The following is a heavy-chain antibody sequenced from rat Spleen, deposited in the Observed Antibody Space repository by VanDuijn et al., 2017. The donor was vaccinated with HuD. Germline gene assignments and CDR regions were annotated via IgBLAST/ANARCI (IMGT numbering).Heavy chain of an antibody. CDR2: ISYVGSRT. D-gene: IGHD1-5*01. CDR1: GFTFNDYN. V-gene: IGHV5-7*01. Sequence: EVQLVESGGGLVQPGRSLKLSCAASGFTFNDYNMAWVRQAPKKGLEWVATISYVGSRTYYRDSVKGRFTISRYNAKSTLYLQMDSLRSEDTATYYCARHAYRYNSNWFAYWGQGTLVTVSS. J-gene: IGHJ3*01. CDR3: ARHAYRYNSNWFAY.